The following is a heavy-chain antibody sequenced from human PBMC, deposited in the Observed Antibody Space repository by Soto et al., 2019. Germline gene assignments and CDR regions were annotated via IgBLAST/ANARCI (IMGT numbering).Heavy chain of an antibody. CDR1: GFTFSSYG. Sequence: QVQLVESGGGVVQPGRSLRLSCAASGFTFSSYGMHWVRQAPGKGLEWVAVIWYDGSNKYYADSVKGRFTISRVNSKNTLYLQMNSLRAEDTAVYYCARGQALYGMDVWGQGTTVTVSS. V-gene: IGHV3-33*01. J-gene: IGHJ6*02. CDR2: IWYDGSNK. CDR3: ARGQALYGMDV.